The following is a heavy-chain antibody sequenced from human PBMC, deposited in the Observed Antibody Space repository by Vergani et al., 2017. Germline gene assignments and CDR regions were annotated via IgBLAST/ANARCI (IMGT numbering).Heavy chain of an antibody. CDR3: ANPLYCSSTSCRVFDY. Sequence: QVQLVESGGGVVQPGRSLRLSCAASGFTFSSYAMHWVRQAPGKGLEWVAVISYDGSNKYYADSVKGRFTISRDNSKNTLYLQMNSLRAEDTAVYYCANPLYCSSTSCRVFDYWGQGTLVTVSS. CDR1: GFTFSSYA. D-gene: IGHD2-2*01. CDR2: ISYDGSNK. J-gene: IGHJ4*02. V-gene: IGHV3-30-3*01.